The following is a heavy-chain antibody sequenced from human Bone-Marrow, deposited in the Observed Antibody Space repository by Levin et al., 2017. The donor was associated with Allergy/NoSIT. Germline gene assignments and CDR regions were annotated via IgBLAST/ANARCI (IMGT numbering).Heavy chain of an antibody. Sequence: TSETLSLTCTVSDSSISSGYYWGWIRQPPEKGLEWIGNMYHGGATYYNPSLKSRVTISVDTSKNQFSLKLTSVTAADTAVYYCARGPPLIPDYLGSGVSVDYWGQGILVTVSS. J-gene: IGHJ4*02. V-gene: IGHV4-38-2*02. CDR3: ARGPPLIPDYLGSGVSVDY. CDR2: MYHGGAT. CDR1: DSSISSGYY. D-gene: IGHD3-10*01.